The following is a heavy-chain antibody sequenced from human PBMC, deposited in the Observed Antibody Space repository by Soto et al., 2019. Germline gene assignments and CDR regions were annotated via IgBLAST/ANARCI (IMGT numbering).Heavy chain of an antibody. V-gene: IGHV3-23*01. Sequence: EVQLLESGGGLVQPGGSLRLSCTASGFTFSSYPMTWVRQAPGKGLEWVSAIDGTGAYIYYINSVKGRFTISRDNSKNTLYLQMNSLRAEDTAVYYCARNMAKPTYDSWGQGPLVTVSP. J-gene: IGHJ5*01. D-gene: IGHD1-1*01. CDR3: ARNMAKPTYDS. CDR2: IDGTGAYI. CDR1: GFTFSSYP.